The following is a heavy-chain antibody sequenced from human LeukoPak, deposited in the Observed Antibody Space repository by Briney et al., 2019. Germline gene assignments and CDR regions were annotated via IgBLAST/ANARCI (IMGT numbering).Heavy chain of an antibody. CDR2: FDPEDGET. J-gene: IGHJ4*02. Sequence: ASVTVSCTVSGYTLTELSMHWVRQAPGKGLEWMGGFDPEDGETIYSQKFQGRVTMTEDTSTDTAYMELSSLRSEDTAVYYCATGGLQPYFDYWGQGTLVTVSS. V-gene: IGHV1-24*01. CDR3: ATGGLQPYFDY. CDR1: GYTLTELS. D-gene: IGHD3-16*01.